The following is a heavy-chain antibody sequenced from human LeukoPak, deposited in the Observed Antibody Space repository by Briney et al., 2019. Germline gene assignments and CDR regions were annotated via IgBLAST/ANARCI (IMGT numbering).Heavy chain of an antibody. CDR1: GGTFSSYA. V-gene: IGHV1-69*06. CDR2: IIPIFGTA. Sequence: SVKVSCKASGGTFSSYAISWVRQAPGQGPEWMGGIIPIFGTANYAQKFQGRVTITADKSTSTAYMELSSLRSEDTAVYYCARLGTAVAAFDYWGQGTLVTVSS. CDR3: ARLGTAVAAFDY. J-gene: IGHJ4*02. D-gene: IGHD6-19*01.